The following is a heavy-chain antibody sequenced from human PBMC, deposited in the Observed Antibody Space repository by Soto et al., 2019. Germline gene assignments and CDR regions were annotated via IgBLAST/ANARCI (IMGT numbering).Heavy chain of an antibody. J-gene: IGHJ6*01. CDR1: GFTFSSYG. D-gene: IGHD3-10*01. CDR3: AKHGHTGASARPYYYYYYGTDL. Sequence: QVQLVESGGGVVQPGRSLRLSCAASGFTFSSYGMHWVRQAPGKGLEWVAVISYDGSNKYYADSVKGRFTISRDNSKNTLYLEMNSQTADDTDVYYCAKHGHTGASARPYYYYYYGTDLCGQGTTVTVSS. CDR2: ISYDGSNK. V-gene: IGHV3-30*18.